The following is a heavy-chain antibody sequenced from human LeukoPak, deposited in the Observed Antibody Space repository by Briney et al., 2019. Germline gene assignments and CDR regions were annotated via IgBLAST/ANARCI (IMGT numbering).Heavy chain of an antibody. CDR3: AKDDAWIQFND. CDR1: GFTFSSYE. CDR2: ISPSGDIK. V-gene: IGHV3-23*01. D-gene: IGHD5-24*01. J-gene: IGHJ4*02. Sequence: PGGSLRLSCAASGFTFSSYEMNWVRQAPGKGLEWVSAISPSGDIKYYIDSAKVRFTFSRASSKNTVYLKINSLRLENPAVDDFAKDDAWIQFNDWGQGTLVTVSS.